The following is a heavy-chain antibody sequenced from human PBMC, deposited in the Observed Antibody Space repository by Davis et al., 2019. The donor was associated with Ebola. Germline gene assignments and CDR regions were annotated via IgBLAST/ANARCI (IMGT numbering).Heavy chain of an antibody. CDR1: GFTVSSDN. J-gene: IGHJ6*02. V-gene: IGHV3-23*01. CDR3: AKSFSSSPRLRYYYGMDV. CDR2: ISGSGGST. Sequence: GGSLRLSCAVSGFTVSSDNMSWVRQAPGKGLEWVSAISGSGGSTYYADSVKGRFTISRDNSKNTLYLQMNSLRAEDTAVYYCAKSFSSSPRLRYYYGMDVWGQGTTVTVSS. D-gene: IGHD6-6*01.